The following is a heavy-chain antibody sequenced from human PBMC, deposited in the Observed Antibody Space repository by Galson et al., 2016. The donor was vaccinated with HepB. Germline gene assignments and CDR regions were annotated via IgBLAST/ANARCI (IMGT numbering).Heavy chain of an antibody. J-gene: IGHJ5*02. CDR2: IYWNDDR. CDR1: GFSLNAGQVG. V-gene: IGHV2-5*01. D-gene: IGHD2-21*01. Sequence: PALVKPTQTLTLTCTFSGFSLNAGQVGVGWIRQPPGKALEWLALIYWNDDRRYSPSLKSRLTITKDTSKNQVVLTMTNMDPEDTATYYCAHRKNSVSLNWFEPWGQGILVTVSS. CDR3: AHRKNSVSLNWFEP.